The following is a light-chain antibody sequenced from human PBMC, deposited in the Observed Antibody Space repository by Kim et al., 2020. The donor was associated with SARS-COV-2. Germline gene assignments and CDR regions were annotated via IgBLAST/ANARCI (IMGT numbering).Light chain of an antibody. CDR2: DVS. V-gene: IGLV2-11*01. CDR3: CSYAGSNTFV. J-gene: IGLJ1*01. CDR1: ISDVSGYNY. Sequence: VTITCNEAISDVSGYNYVSWYQHHPGKVPKLVIYDVSKRPSGVPDRFSGSKSGNTASLTISGLQAEDEADYYCCSYAGSNTFVFGTGTQLTVL.